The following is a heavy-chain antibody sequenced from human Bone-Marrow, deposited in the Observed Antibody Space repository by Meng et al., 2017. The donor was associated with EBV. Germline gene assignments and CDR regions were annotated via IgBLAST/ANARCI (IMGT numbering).Heavy chain of an antibody. Sequence: LKVSGSKVVNPTQTLTLTFTFSGFSLSICGMGVAWIRQPPGKALEWLALIYWDDETRYSPALKNRLTVTKDSAKNQVVFRMANLDPADTATYYCAHRRSDSGWFGYWGQGTLVTVSS. CDR3: AHRRSDSGWFGY. J-gene: IGHJ4*02. V-gene: IGHV2-5*02. CDR2: IYWDDET. D-gene: IGHD6-19*01. CDR1: GFSLSICGMG.